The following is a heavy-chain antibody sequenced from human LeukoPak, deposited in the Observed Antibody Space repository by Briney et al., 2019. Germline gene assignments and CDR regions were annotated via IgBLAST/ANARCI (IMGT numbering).Heavy chain of an antibody. Sequence: GASVKVSCKASGGTFSSYAISWVRQAPGQGLEWMGGIIPIFGTANYAQKFQGRVTITADESTSTAYMELSSLRSEDTAVYYCARSIAVAGTPLDYWGQGTPVTVSS. CDR3: ARSIAVAGTPLDY. CDR1: GGTFSSYA. V-gene: IGHV1-69*13. CDR2: IIPIFGTA. J-gene: IGHJ4*02. D-gene: IGHD6-19*01.